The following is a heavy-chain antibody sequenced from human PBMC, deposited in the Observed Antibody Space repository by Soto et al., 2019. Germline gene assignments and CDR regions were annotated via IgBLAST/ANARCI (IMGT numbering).Heavy chain of an antibody. V-gene: IGHV1-69*06. D-gene: IGHD3-22*01. Sequence: QVRLVQSGAEVKRPGSSVKVSCTASGGTFSTYALSWVRQAPGQGLEWMGGIIPVFGTPDFAPEFQGRVTITADTSTSTAYLEVYSLTSEDTAMYYCAREPEGNYDRTGYSPPRFDSWGQGTLVTVSS. J-gene: IGHJ4*02. CDR3: AREPEGNYDRTGYSPPRFDS. CDR2: IIPVFGTP. CDR1: GGTFSTYA.